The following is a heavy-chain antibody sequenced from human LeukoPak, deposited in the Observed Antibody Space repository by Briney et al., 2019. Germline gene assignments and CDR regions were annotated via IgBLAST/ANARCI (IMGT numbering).Heavy chain of an antibody. D-gene: IGHD3-3*01. Sequence: GGSLRLSCAASGFTFSSYAMSWVRQAPGKGLEWVSAISGSGGSTYYADSVKGRFTISRDNSKNTLYLQMNSLRAEDTAVYYCAKVFVSGYYVSYFDYWGQGTLVTVSS. CDR2: ISGSGGST. V-gene: IGHV3-23*01. CDR1: GFTFSSYA. CDR3: AKVFVSGYYVSYFDY. J-gene: IGHJ4*02.